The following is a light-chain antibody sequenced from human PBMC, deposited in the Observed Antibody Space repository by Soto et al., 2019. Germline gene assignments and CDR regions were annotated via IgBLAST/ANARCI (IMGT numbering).Light chain of an antibody. Sequence: QSALTQPASVSGSPGQSITISCTGSSSDIGRYNYVSWYRQLPGKAPKLIIYEVSNRPSGVSDRFSGSKSGNTASLSISGLQTEDEADYYCGSYTSATTWVFGGGTKLTVL. V-gene: IGLV2-14*03. CDR2: EVS. J-gene: IGLJ3*02. CDR1: SSDIGRYNY. CDR3: GSYTSATTWV.